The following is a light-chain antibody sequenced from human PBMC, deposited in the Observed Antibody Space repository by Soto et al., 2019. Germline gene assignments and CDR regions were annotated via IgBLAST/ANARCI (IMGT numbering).Light chain of an antibody. V-gene: IGKV3-20*01. J-gene: IGKJ2*01. CDR1: QSVSSNS. CDR3: QLYGFSPMYT. Sequence: EIVLTQSPGTLSLSPGERATLSCRASQSVSSNSLAWYQQKPGQAPRLLIYDTSTRATGIPDRFNGSGSGTDFTLTISRLEPEDFAVYYCQLYGFSPMYTFGQGTKLEIK. CDR2: DTS.